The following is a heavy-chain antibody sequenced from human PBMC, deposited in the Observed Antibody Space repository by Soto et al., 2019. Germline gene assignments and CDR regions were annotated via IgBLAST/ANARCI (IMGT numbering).Heavy chain of an antibody. CDR3: AKGVTTSRYYYGMDV. D-gene: IGHD4-4*01. CDR2: ISYDGKNK. Sequence: PGGSLRLSCAASGFTFSSYGMHWVRQAPGKGLEWVAVISYDGKNKYYADSVKGRFTISRDNSKNTLYLQMNSLRAEDTAVYFCAKGVTTSRYYYGMDVWGQGTTVTVSS. J-gene: IGHJ6*02. CDR1: GFTFSSYG. V-gene: IGHV3-30*18.